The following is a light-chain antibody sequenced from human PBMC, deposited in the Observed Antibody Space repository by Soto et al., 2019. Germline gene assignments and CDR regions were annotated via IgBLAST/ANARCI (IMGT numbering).Light chain of an antibody. CDR1: SSDVGGYNY. J-gene: IGLJ1*01. V-gene: IGLV2-14*01. CDR2: DVS. CDR3: SSYTSSSTLYV. Sequence: QSVLTQPASVSGSPGQSITISCTGTSSDVGGYNYVSWYQQHPGKAPKRMIYDVSNRPSGVSNRFSGSKSGNTASLTISGRQAEDGADYYCSSYTSSSTLYVFGTGTKLTVL.